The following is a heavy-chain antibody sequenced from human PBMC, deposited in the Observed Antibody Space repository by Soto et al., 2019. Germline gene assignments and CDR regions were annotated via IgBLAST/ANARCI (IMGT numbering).Heavy chain of an antibody. V-gene: IGHV3-48*02. J-gene: IGHJ6*02. Sequence: PGGSLRLSCEVSGFTLSTYSMNWVRQAPGKGLEWVSFITSSGSTIYYADSVKGRFTVSRDNAKNSLFLQMNSLRDEDTAVYYCARVAIASGGVIAVTYALDVWGQGTTVTVS. D-gene: IGHD3-16*02. CDR2: ITSSGSTI. CDR1: GFTLSTYS. CDR3: ARVAIASGGVIAVTYALDV.